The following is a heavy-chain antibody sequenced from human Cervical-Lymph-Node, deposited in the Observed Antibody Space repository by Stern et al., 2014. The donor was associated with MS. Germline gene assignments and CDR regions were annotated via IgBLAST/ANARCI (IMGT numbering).Heavy chain of an antibody. V-gene: IGHV7-4-1*02. D-gene: IGHD3-22*01. Sequence: QMQLVQSGSELKKPGASVKVSCKASGYTFTSYAMNWVRQAPGQGLEWMGWINTNTGNPTYAQGFTGRFVFSLDTSVSTAYLQISSLKAEDTAVYYCARVADYYDSSGYYPIDYWGQGTLVTVSS. CDR1: GYTFTSYA. CDR2: INTNTGNP. J-gene: IGHJ4*02. CDR3: ARVADYYDSSGYYPIDY.